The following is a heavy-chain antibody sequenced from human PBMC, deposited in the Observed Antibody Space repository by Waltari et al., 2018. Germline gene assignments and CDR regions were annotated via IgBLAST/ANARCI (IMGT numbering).Heavy chain of an antibody. Sequence: VQLAQSGTEVKKPGASVRLSCKASGYSFTRYSIHWVRQAPGQGLEWMGCINAGKGHLRYSQDFQDRITITMDTFASTAYMELSSLTSGDTAVYYCTRDLAIGDPDFDYWGQGTLVTVSS. D-gene: IGHD3-3*01. CDR3: TRDLAIGDPDFDY. CDR1: GYSFTRYS. J-gene: IGHJ4*02. CDR2: INAGKGHL. V-gene: IGHV1-3*01.